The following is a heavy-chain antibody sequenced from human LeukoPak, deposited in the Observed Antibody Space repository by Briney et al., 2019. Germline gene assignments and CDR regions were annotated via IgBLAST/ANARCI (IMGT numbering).Heavy chain of an antibody. CDR1: GGSISIYY. V-gene: IGHV4-4*07. J-gene: IGHJ5*02. CDR3: ARDLASSGSPVDP. CDR2: IYTSGST. D-gene: IGHD6-19*01. Sequence: SETLSLTCTVSGGSISIYYWGWIRQPAGKGLEWIGRIYTSGSTNYNPSLKSRVTMSVDTSKNQFSLKLSSVTAADTAVYYCARDLASSGSPVDPWGQGTLVTVSS.